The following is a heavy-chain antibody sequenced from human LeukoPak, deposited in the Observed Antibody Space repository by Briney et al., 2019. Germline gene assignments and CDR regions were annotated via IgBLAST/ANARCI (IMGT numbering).Heavy chain of an antibody. V-gene: IGHV3-48*02. CDR1: RFTFNTYA. J-gene: IGHJ4*02. CDR2: ISSSSSTI. CDR3: ASIYGDLTPY. Sequence: GGSLRLSCAASRFTFNTYAMSWVRQAPGKGLEWVSYISSSSSTIYYADSVKGRFTISRDNAKNSLYLQMNSLRDEDTAVYYCASIYGDLTPYWGQGTLVTVSS. D-gene: IGHD4-17*01.